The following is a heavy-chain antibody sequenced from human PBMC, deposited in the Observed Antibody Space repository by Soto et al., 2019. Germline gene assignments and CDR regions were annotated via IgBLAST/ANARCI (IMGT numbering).Heavy chain of an antibody. CDR1: GGSISSYY. Sequence: SETLSLTCTVSGGSISSYYWSWIRQPPGKGLEWIGYIYYSGSTNYNPSLKSRVTISVDTSKNQFSLKLSSVTAADTAVYYCALGDNVAYWGQGTLVTVSS. D-gene: IGHD2-21*02. CDR2: IYYSGST. CDR3: ALGDNVAY. J-gene: IGHJ4*02. V-gene: IGHV4-59*08.